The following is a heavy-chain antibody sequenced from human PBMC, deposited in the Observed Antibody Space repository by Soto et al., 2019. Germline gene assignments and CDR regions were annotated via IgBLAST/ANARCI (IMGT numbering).Heavy chain of an antibody. J-gene: IGHJ4*02. Sequence: QVQLQESGPGLVKPSDTLSLTCTISDYSINSPNWWGWIRQPPGKGLQWIGSVYYSGATYYNPSLKGRVTMAVDTPKNRFSLTLRSVTAMDTAVYYCAKLSGSSFFEHWGRGALVTVSS. V-gene: IGHV4-28*01. D-gene: IGHD6-13*01. CDR2: VYYSGAT. CDR3: AKLSGSSFFEH. CDR1: DYSINSPNW.